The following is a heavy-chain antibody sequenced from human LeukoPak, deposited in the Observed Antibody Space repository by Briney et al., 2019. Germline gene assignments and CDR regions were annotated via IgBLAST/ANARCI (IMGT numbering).Heavy chain of an antibody. Sequence: ASVKVSCKASGYTFIGYYMHWVRQAPGQGLEWMGWINPNSGGTNYAQKFQGRVTMTRDTSISTAYMELSRLRSDDTAVYYCARDPVDTAMVSYYYYYMDVWGKGTTVTVSS. CDR2: INPNSGGT. J-gene: IGHJ6*03. V-gene: IGHV1-2*02. D-gene: IGHD5-18*01. CDR1: GYTFIGYY. CDR3: ARDPVDTAMVSYYYYYMDV.